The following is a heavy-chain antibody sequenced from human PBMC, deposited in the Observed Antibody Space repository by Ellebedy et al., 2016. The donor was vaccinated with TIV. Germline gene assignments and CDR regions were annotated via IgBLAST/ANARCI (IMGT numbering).Heavy chain of an antibody. J-gene: IGHJ3*01. D-gene: IGHD4-23*01. CDR1: GFTFSTYA. V-gene: IGHV3-23*01. Sequence: PGGSLRLSCVVSGFTFSTYAMRWFRQAPGKGLEWVSALTTGGVTFYADSVKGRFTISRDSSKNTLYLQMHSLRVEDTAIYFYARDPVGVGPAFDVWGQGTMVTVSS. CDR2: LTTGGVT. CDR3: ARDPVGVGPAFDV.